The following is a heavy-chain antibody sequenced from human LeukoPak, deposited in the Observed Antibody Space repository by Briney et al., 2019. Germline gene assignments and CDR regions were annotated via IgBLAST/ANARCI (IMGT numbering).Heavy chain of an antibody. CDR1: GGTFSSYA. V-gene: IGHV1-18*01. D-gene: IGHD2-8*01. J-gene: IGHJ3*02. CDR2: ISAYNGNT. CDR3: ARDHRDCTNGVCYSGGSDAFDI. Sequence: ASVKVSCKASGGTFSSYAISWVRQAPGQGLEWMGWISAYNGNTNYAQKLQGRVTMTTDTSTSTAYMELRSLRSDDTAVYYCARDHRDCTNGVCYSGGSDAFDIWGQGTMVTVSS.